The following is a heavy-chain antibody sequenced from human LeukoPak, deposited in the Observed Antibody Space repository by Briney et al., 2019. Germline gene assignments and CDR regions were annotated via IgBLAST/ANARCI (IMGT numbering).Heavy chain of an antibody. CDR2: IKSDGSST. Sequence: GGSLRLSCVASGFTFSSYWMHWVRQAPGKGPVWVSRIKSDGSSTRFADSVQGRFTISRDNGKNTLYLQMNSLRAEDTAVYYCARGGDSSNWYPGYFDYWGQGTLVTVSS. CDR3: ARGGDSSNWYPGYFDY. CDR1: GFTFSSYW. V-gene: IGHV3-74*01. D-gene: IGHD6-13*01. J-gene: IGHJ4*02.